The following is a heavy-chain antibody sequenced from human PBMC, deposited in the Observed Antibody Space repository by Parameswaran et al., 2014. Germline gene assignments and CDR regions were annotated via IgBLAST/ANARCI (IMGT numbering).Heavy chain of an antibody. V-gene: IGHV3-11*01. CDR2: ISSSGSTI. CDR3: ARDLQCSDY. Sequence: RWIRQPPGKGLEWVSYISSSGSTIYYVDSVKGRFTISRDNAKNSLYLQMNSLRAEDTAVYYCARDLQCSDYWGQGTLVTVSS. D-gene: IGHD4-11*01. J-gene: IGHJ4*02.